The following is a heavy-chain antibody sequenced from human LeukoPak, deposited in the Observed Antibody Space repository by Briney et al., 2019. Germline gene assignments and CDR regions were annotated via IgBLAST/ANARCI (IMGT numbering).Heavy chain of an antibody. CDR1: GGTFSSAT. Sequence: SLKDSCKDPGGTFSSATISWVPQRPEQGVWWRGRIFPMLGIAKYAQKFKGRVTITADKSTSTAYMELSSLRSEDTAVYYCASASEYGSGSYSYYYYGMDVWGQGTTVTVSS. CDR2: IFPMLGIA. CDR3: ASASEYGSGSYSYYYYGMDV. V-gene: IGHV1-69*02. D-gene: IGHD3-10*01. J-gene: IGHJ6*02.